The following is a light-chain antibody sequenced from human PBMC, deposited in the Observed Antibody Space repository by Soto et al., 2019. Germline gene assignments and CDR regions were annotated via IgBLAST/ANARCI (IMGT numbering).Light chain of an antibody. Sequence: EVVMTQAPAPLSVSPGERATLSCRASQTINNNVAWYQLKDGQVPRLLIYGASTRATDVPARFSGSGSGTECNLTISSPQSEDVAEYHCQQYNNWPQTFGQGTKVDIK. J-gene: IGKJ1*01. CDR1: QTINNN. CDR2: GAS. V-gene: IGKV3-15*01. CDR3: QQYNNWPQT.